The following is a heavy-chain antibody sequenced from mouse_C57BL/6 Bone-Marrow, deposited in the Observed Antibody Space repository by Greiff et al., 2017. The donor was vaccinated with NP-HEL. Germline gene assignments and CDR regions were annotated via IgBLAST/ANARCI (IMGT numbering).Heavy chain of an antibody. J-gene: IGHJ3*01. V-gene: IGHV1-69*01. CDR2: IDPSDSYT. CDR3: ARGLGLFAY. Sequence: VQLQQSGAELVMPGASVKLSCKASGYTFTSYWMHWVKQRPGQGLEWIGEIDPSDSYTNYTQEFKGQSTLTVDKPSSTAYMQLSSLTSEDSAVYYCARGLGLFAYWGQGTLVTVSA. D-gene: IGHD4-1*01. CDR1: GYTFTSYW.